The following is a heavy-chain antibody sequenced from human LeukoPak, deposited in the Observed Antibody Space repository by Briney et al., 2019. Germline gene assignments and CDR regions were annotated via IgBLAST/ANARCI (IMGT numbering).Heavy chain of an antibody. D-gene: IGHD3-3*02. V-gene: IGHV3-7*01. CDR1: GFTFSSYW. CDR2: IKQDASEK. J-gene: IGHJ4*02. CDR3: ARVSLAGDFFDS. Sequence: GRSLRLSCAASGFTFSSYWMSWVRQAPGKGLEWVANIKQDASEKYYVASVTGRFTIFKDNAKNSLYLQMNSLRAEDTAVYFCARVSLAGDFFDSWGQGTLVTVAS.